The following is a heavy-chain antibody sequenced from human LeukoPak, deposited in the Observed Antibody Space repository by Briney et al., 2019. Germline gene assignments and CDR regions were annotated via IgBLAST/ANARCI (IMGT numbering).Heavy chain of an antibody. V-gene: IGHV4-59*01. CDR1: GGSISSYY. Sequence: SETLSLTCTVSGGSISSYYWSWIRQHPGKGLEWIGYIYYSGSTNYNPSLKSRVTISVDTSKNQFSLKLSSVTAADTAVYYCASGRQQLAHYGMDVWGQGTTVTVS. CDR3: ASGRQQLAHYGMDV. J-gene: IGHJ6*02. D-gene: IGHD6-13*01. CDR2: IYYSGST.